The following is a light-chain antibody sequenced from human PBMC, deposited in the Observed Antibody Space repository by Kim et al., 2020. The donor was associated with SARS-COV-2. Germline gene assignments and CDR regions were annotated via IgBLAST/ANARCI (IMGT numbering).Light chain of an antibody. J-gene: IGLJ3*02. CDR2: DTN. CDR3: GTWDATLSAWV. V-gene: IGLV1-51*01. Sequence: GRRVTVPFSSTSSNIGRNYVSWYQQCPETSPTLLVNDTNSPVSGIPNRFSGSKSGTSASLAISGLEAGDEAVYYCGTWDATLSAWVLGGGTKVTVL. CDR1: SSNIGRNY.